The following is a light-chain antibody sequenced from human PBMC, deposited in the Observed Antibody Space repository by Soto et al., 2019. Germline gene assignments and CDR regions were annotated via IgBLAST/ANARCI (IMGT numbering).Light chain of an antibody. CDR2: GAS. J-gene: IGKJ4*01. V-gene: IGKV3-20*01. Sequence: EIALTQSPATLSLSPGERATLSCRTSQSVSSDHLAWYQQKSGQAPRLLIYGASNRATGIPDRFSGSGSGTDFTLTISRLGPEDFAVYYCQQYSKSPLTFGGGTKVDIK. CDR3: QQYSKSPLT. CDR1: QSVSSDH.